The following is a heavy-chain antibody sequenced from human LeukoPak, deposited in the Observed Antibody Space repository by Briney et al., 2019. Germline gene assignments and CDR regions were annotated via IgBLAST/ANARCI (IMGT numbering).Heavy chain of an antibody. V-gene: IGHV1-18*01. CDR2: ISGYTGAT. CDR3: ARDTPGLAKLFDY. J-gene: IGHJ4*02. D-gene: IGHD2-15*01. CDR1: GYTFTSYG. Sequence: ASVKVSCKASGYTFTSYGISWVRQAPGQGLEWMGWISGYTGATHYSVKLQDRLTVTTDTSTNTAYMELRSLRSADTAVYFCARDTPGLAKLFDYWGQGTVVTVSS.